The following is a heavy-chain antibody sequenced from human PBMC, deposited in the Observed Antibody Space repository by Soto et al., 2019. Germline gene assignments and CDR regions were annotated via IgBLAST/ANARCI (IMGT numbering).Heavy chain of an antibody. J-gene: IGHJ3*02. CDR1: GFTFSSYA. V-gene: IGHV3-23*01. CDR3: AKELYCSSTSCYAFDI. CDR2: ISGSGGST. Sequence: GGSLRLSCAASGFTFSSYAMSWVRQAPGKGLEWVSAISGSGGSTYYADSVKGRFTISRENSKNTLYLQMNSLRAEDTAVYYCAKELYCSSTSCYAFDIWGQGTMVTVSS. D-gene: IGHD2-2*01.